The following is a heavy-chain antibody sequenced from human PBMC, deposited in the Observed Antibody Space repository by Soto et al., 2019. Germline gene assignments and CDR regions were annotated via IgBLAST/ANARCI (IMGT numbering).Heavy chain of an antibody. CDR2: VRSETYGGST. V-gene: IGHV3-49*04. J-gene: IGHJ4*02. Sequence: GGSLRLSCSASGFVFGDYAVTWVRQAPGKGLEWVGVVRSETYGGSTEYAASVKGRFRISRDDSESIPYLQMTNLKTEDTAVYYCTRGRGTSGWYADYWGKGILVTVSS. CDR3: TRGRGTSGWYADY. CDR1: GFVFGDYA. D-gene: IGHD6-13*01.